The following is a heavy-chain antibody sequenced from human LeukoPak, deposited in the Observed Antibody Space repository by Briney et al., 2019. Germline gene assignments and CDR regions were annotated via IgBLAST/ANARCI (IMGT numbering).Heavy chain of an antibody. Sequence: AGGSLRLSCAASGFTFSRAWMSWVRQAPGKGLEWVANIKEDGSEDYYADSVKGRFAISKDNAKNSLYLQMNSLRAEDTAVYYCARNSPLPYSSSWHYGYYYYYGMDVWGQGTTVTVSS. CDR2: IKEDGSED. CDR3: ARNSPLPYSSSWHYGYYYYYGMDV. CDR1: GFTFSRAW. J-gene: IGHJ6*02. V-gene: IGHV3-7*01. D-gene: IGHD6-13*01.